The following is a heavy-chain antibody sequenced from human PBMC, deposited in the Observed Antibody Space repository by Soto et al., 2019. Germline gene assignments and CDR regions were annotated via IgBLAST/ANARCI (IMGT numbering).Heavy chain of an antibody. Sequence: ASVKVSCKASGYTFTGYYMHWVRQAPGQGLEWMGWINPNSGGTNYAQKFQGWVTMTRDTSISTAYMELSRLRSDDTAVYYCARGGTPAPYDILTGYYSPPNWWFDPWGQGTLVTSPQ. CDR1: GYTFTGYY. J-gene: IGHJ5*02. D-gene: IGHD3-9*01. CDR3: ARGGTPAPYDILTGYYSPPNWWFDP. V-gene: IGHV1-2*04. CDR2: INPNSGGT.